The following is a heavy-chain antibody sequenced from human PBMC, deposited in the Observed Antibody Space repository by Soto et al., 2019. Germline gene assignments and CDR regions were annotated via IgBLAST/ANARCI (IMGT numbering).Heavy chain of an antibody. J-gene: IGHJ6*02. CDR2: ISYDGSNK. CDR1: GSTFCSYA. CDR3: ASFAIAARPPYYYYGMDV. D-gene: IGHD6-6*01. Sequence: PGGSLRLSCAASGSTFCSYAMHWVRQAPGKGLEWVAVISYDGSNKYYADSVKGRFTISRDNSKNTLYLQMNSLRAEDTAVYYCASFAIAARPPYYYYGMDVWGQGTTVTGSS. V-gene: IGHV3-30-3*01.